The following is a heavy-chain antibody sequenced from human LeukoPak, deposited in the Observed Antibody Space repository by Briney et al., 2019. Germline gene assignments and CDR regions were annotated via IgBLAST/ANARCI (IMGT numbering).Heavy chain of an antibody. CDR2: IKGDQSTT. J-gene: IGHJ6*04. V-gene: IGHV3-74*01. Sequence: GRSLSLSCEASGCTFSRHRMYWVRRAPGKGLVWVSRIKGDQSTTNYADSVKGRFTISRDNAKNTLYLQMNSLRAEDTAVYYCAREYNYDLDVWGKGTTVTVSS. CDR1: GCTFSRHR. CDR3: AREYNYDLDV.